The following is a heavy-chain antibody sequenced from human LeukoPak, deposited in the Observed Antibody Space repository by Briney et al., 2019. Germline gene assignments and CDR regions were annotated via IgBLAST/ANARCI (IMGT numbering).Heavy chain of an antibody. CDR2: IWNDGSNK. J-gene: IGHJ5*01. Sequence: PGGSLRLSCATSGFTFSHYGMHWVRQARGKGLEWVAVIWNDGSNKYYGDSVKGRFTISRDNSQNTLYLQMNSLRVEDTAVYYCAKDAQRGFDYSNSLESWGQGTLVTVSS. CDR3: AKDAQRGFDYSNSLES. D-gene: IGHD4-11*01. V-gene: IGHV3-33*06. CDR1: GFTFSHYG.